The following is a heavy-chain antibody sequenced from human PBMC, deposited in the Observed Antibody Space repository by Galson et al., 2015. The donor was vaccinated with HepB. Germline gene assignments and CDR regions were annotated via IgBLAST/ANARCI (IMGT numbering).Heavy chain of an antibody. Sequence: SLRLSCAASGFTFRDYYMSWIRQAPGKGLEWVSYISSGADTIYYPDSVKGRFTISRDDAKNSLYLQMNSLRADDTAVYYCARVCCSSTSCRWGPFDICGPRTMVPASS. D-gene: IGHD2-2*01. CDR1: GFTFRDYY. J-gene: IGHJ3*02. V-gene: IGHV3-11*01. CDR3: ARVCCSSTSCRWGPFDI. CDR2: ISSGADTI.